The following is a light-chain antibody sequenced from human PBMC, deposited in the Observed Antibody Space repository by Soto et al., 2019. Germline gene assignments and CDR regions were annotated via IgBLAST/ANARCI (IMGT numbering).Light chain of an antibody. V-gene: IGLV2-8*01. CDR1: SSDVGTYNY. J-gene: IGLJ1*01. Sequence: QSALTQPPSASGSPGQTVAISCTGTSSDVGTYNYVSWYQQHPGKAPKLMIYDVIQQPSGVPARFSGSKSGNTASLTVSGLQPEDEADYYCCSYTTSSTYVFGTGTKLTVL. CDR3: CSYTTSSTYV. CDR2: DVI.